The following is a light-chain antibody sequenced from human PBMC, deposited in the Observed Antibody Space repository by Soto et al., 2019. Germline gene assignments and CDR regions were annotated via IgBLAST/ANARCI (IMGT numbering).Light chain of an antibody. CDR2: DAS. J-gene: IGKJ5*01. CDR1: QNIKNH. V-gene: IGKV1-33*01. Sequence: DIQMTQSPSSRCSSLGDRVTITCKASQNIKNHLNWYQQKPGRAPKLLIYDASNLEAGVPSRFMGSGSGTDFTFTISRLQPEDIATYYCQQYENLPTFGQGTRLEIK. CDR3: QQYENLPT.